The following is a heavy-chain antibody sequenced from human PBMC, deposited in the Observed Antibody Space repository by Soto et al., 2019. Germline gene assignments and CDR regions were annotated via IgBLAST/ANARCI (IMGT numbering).Heavy chain of an antibody. CDR3: ATYYDEGYYYGMDV. D-gene: IGHD3-3*01. V-gene: IGHV3-48*02. J-gene: IGHJ6*02. CDR2: ISSNSGNT. Sequence: EVLLVESGGGLVQPGGSLRLSCTASGFTFSSYSMNWVRQAPGKGLEWVSYISSNSGNTHYADSVKGRFTISRDNARNSLYLQMNSLRDEDTAVYFCATYYDEGYYYGMDVWGQGTTAIVSS. CDR1: GFTFSSYS.